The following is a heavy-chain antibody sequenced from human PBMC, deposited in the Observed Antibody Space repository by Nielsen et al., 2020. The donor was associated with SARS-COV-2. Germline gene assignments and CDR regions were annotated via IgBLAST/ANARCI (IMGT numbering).Heavy chain of an antibody. J-gene: IGHJ4*02. CDR2: ISHGDSDT. CDR3: ARQGRFCSRTTCSRNYFDS. V-gene: IGHV5-51*01. CDR1: GYRFTSYW. Sequence: GESLKISCEASGYRFTSYWIGWVRQMPGKGLEWMGVISHGDSDTRYSPAFQGQVTISADQSITTAYLQWSSLKASDTAIYYCARQGRFCSRTTCSRNYFDSWGQGTLVTVSS. D-gene: IGHD2-2*01.